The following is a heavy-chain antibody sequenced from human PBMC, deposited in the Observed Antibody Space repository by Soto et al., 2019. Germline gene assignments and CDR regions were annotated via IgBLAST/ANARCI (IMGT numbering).Heavy chain of an antibody. Sequence: PGGSLRLSCAASGFTFSNYGIHWVRQAPGNGLEWAAVISYDGSSKDYADSVKGRFTISRDNSKNTLYLQMNSLTIEDTAVYYCAKGDGSTWSMFYSYYGVDVWGQGTTVTVSS. V-gene: IGHV3-30*18. CDR2: ISYDGSSK. J-gene: IGHJ6*02. D-gene: IGHD6-13*01. CDR3: AKGDGSTWSMFYSYYGVDV. CDR1: GFTFSNYG.